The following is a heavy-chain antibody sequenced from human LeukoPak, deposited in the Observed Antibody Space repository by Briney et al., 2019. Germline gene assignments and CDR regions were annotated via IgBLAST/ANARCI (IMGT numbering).Heavy chain of an antibody. V-gene: IGHV1-2*02. Sequence: ASVKVSCKASGYTFTDYYIYWLRQAPGQGPEWMGWINPKSGGSNFAQKFQGRVTMTRDTSISTAYMELSRLRSDDTAVYYCARDMVRGVIIGIDYWGQGTLVTVSS. CDR1: GYTFTDYY. CDR2: INPKSGGS. CDR3: ARDMVRGVIIGIDY. D-gene: IGHD3-10*01. J-gene: IGHJ4*02.